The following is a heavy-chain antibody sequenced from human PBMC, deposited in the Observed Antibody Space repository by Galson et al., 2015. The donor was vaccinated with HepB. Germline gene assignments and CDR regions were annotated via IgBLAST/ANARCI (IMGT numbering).Heavy chain of an antibody. Sequence: SLRLSCAASGFTFSGYAMHWVRQAPGKGLEWVAVISYDGRNKQYADSVKGRFTISRDNPKNTLYLEMNSLRTEDTAVYYCASRHYDSSGFETLGYWGQGTLVTVSS. D-gene: IGHD3-22*01. CDR2: ISYDGRNK. J-gene: IGHJ4*02. CDR3: ASRHYDSSGFETLGY. V-gene: IGHV3-30*04. CDR1: GFTFSGYA.